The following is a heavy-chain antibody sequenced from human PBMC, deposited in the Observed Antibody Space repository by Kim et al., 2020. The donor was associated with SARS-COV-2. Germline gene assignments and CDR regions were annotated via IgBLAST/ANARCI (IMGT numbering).Heavy chain of an antibody. CDR3: ARDQSITIFGVVIMPLYYFDY. Sequence: ASVKVSCKASGYTFTSSAMHWVCQAPGQRLEWMGWVNAGNGNTKYSQKFQGRVTITRDTSASTAYMELSSLRSEDTAVYYCARDQSITIFGVVIMPLYYFDYWGQGTLVTVSS. J-gene: IGHJ4*02. CDR1: GYTFTSSA. V-gene: IGHV1-3*01. D-gene: IGHD3-3*01. CDR2: VNAGNGNT.